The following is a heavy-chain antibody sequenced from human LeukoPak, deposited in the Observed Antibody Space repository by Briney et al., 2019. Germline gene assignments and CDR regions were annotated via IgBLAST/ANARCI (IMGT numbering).Heavy chain of an antibody. CDR1: GFTFSGSA. CDR3: ARIWFGELFLDY. Sequence: GGSLRLSCAASGFTFSGSALHWVRQASGKGLEWVGRIRSKANSYATAYAASVKGRFTISRDDSKNTAYLQMNSLKTEDTAVYYCARIWFGELFLDYWGQGTLVTVSS. V-gene: IGHV3-73*01. J-gene: IGHJ4*02. CDR2: IRSKANSYAT. D-gene: IGHD3-10*01.